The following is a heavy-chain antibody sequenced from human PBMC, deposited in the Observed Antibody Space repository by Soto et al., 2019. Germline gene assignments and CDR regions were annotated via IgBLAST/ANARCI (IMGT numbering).Heavy chain of an antibody. V-gene: IGHV3-7*01. D-gene: IGHD2-15*01. CDR2: IKQDGSEK. CDR1: GFTFSRDW. CDR3: AREACSGGNCFYFGPDY. J-gene: IGHJ4*02. Sequence: GGSLRVSSGACGFTFSRDWMGWLRQARGKGVEWVANIKQDGSEKYYVDSVKGRFTISRDNAKNTLYLQMNSLRAEDTAVYYCAREACSGGNCFYFGPDYWGQGTLLTVSS.